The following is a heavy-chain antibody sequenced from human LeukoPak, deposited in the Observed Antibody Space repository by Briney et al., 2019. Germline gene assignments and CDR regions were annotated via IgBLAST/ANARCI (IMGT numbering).Heavy chain of an antibody. D-gene: IGHD6-19*01. Sequence: GGSLRLSCAASGFTFHDYAMYWVRQAPGKGPEWVSIISSGSGSTDYADFVKGRFTISRDNSQNSVFLQMNSLKSEDTAVYFCAKDRGIGWYYFHYWGQGTLVTVSS. CDR1: GFTFHDYA. CDR3: AKDRGIGWYYFHY. J-gene: IGHJ4*02. CDR2: ISSGSGST. V-gene: IGHV3-43*02.